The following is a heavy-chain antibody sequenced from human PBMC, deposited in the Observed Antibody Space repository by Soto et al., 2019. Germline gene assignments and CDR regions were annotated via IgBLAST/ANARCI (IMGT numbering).Heavy chain of an antibody. D-gene: IGHD3-9*01. CDR1: GFTFSDYY. V-gene: IGHV3-11*04. J-gene: IGHJ4*02. CDR2: IFTTGTTM. Sequence: GGSLRLSCAASGFTFSDYYMSWIRQAPGKGLEWVSYIFTTGTTMYYADSVKGRFTVSRDNAKNSVFLLLNSLRAEDTAVYYCARDKDWAFDYWGQGTLVTVSS. CDR3: ARDKDWAFDY.